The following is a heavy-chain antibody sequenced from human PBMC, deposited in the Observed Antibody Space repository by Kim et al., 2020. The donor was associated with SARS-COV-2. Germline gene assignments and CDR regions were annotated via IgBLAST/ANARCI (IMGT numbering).Heavy chain of an antibody. CDR2: ISYDGSNK. J-gene: IGHJ4*02. CDR3: ASASSGYRSIDY. V-gene: IGHV3-30-3*01. D-gene: IGHD3-22*01. CDR1: GFTFSSYA. Sequence: GGSLRLSCAASGFTFSSYAMHWVRQAPGKGLEWVEVISYDGSNKYYADSVKGRFTISRDNSKNTLYLQMNSLRAEDTAVYYCASASSGYRSIDYWGQGTLVTVSS.